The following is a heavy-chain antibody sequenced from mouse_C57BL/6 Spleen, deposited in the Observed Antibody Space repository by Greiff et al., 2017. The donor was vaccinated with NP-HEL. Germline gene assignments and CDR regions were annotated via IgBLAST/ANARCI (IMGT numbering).Heavy chain of an antibody. V-gene: IGHV1-80*01. Sequence: QVQLQQSGAELVKPGASVKISCKASGYAFSSYWMNWVKQRPGKGLEWIGQIYPGDGDTNYNGKFKGKATLTPDKSSSTAYMQLSSLTSEDSAVYFCARGHYGSSIFDYWGQGTTLTVSS. D-gene: IGHD1-1*01. CDR1: GYAFSSYW. CDR2: IYPGDGDT. J-gene: IGHJ2*01. CDR3: ARGHYGSSIFDY.